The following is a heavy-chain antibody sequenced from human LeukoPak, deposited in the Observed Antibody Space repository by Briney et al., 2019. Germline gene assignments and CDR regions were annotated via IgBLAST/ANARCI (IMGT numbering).Heavy chain of an antibody. V-gene: IGHV3-7*03. Sequence: GGSLRLPCAAARFTFSSYWMSWVRQAPGIGLEWVANIKQDGSEKYYVDSVKGRFTISRDNAKNSLYLQMNSLRAEDTAVYYCARVVLGHNCFDPWGQGTLVTVSS. CDR2: IKQDGSEK. CDR3: ARVVLGHNCFDP. CDR1: RFTFSSYW. J-gene: IGHJ5*02. D-gene: IGHD7-27*01.